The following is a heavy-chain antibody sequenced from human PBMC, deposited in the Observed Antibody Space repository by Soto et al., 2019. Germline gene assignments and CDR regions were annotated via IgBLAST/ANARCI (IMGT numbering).Heavy chain of an antibody. CDR2: ISAYNGNT. J-gene: IGHJ6*02. Sequence: ASVKVSCKASGYTFTSYGISWVRQAPGQGLEWMGWISAYNGNTNYAQKLQGRVTMTTDTSTSTAYMELRSLRSDDTAVYYCARGDSYYYDSSGHYYYYGMDVWGQGTTVTVSS. CDR1: GYTFTSYG. CDR3: ARGDSYYYDSSGHYYYYGMDV. V-gene: IGHV1-18*01. D-gene: IGHD3-22*01.